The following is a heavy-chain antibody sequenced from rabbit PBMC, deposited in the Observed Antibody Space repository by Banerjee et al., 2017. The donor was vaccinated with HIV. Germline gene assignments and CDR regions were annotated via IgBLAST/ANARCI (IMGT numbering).Heavy chain of an antibody. J-gene: IGHJ4*01. Sequence: QEQLVESGGGLVQPEGSLTLTCKASGFDFSSNAMCWVRQAPGKGPEWIACIYADSSGSTYYASWAKGRFTISKTSSTTVTLQVTSLTAADTATYFCADTGSRDYTLFNLWGPGTLVTVS. D-gene: IGHD8-1*01. CDR3: ADTGSRDYTLFNL. CDR2: IYADSSGST. V-gene: IGHV1S45*01. CDR1: GFDFSSNA.